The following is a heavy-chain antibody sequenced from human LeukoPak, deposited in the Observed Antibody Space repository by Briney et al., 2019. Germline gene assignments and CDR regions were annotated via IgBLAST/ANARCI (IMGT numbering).Heavy chain of an antibody. V-gene: IGHV5-51*01. J-gene: IGHJ4*02. CDR2: IYFDASDT. CDR3: ARFLHGNSLDY. Sequence: GESLKISCQGSGDTFTDTYIAWVRQMPGKGLEWMGIIYFDASDTRYSPSFQGHVTISVDPSISTAYLQWSSLTTSDTGMYYCARFLHGNSLDYWGQGSLVTVSS. D-gene: IGHD4-23*01. CDR1: GDTFTDTY.